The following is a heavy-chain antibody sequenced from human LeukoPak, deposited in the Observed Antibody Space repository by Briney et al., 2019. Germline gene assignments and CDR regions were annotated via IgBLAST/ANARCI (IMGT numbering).Heavy chain of an antibody. V-gene: IGHV3-23*01. CDR1: GFTFNSYA. D-gene: IGHD6-13*01. Sequence: GGSLRLSCAASGFTFNSYAMSWVRQAPGKGLEWVSAISASGGTTYYADSVKGRFTISRDNSKNTLYLQMNSLRAEDTAVYYCAKVTGVSSSWFLFDYWGQGTLVTVSS. CDR2: ISASGGTT. CDR3: AKVTGVSSSWFLFDY. J-gene: IGHJ4*02.